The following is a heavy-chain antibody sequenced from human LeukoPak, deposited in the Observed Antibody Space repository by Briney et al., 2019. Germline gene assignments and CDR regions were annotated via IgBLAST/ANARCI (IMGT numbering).Heavy chain of an antibody. CDR2: ISSSGSTI. Sequence: GESLKISCAASGFTFSDYYMSWIRQAPGKGPEWVSYISSSGSTIYYADSVKGRFTISRDNAKNSLYLLMNSLRAEDTAVYYCASASARPGWFDPWGQGTRVTVSS. V-gene: IGHV3-11*01. J-gene: IGHJ5*02. D-gene: IGHD6-6*01. CDR1: GFTFSDYY. CDR3: ASASARPGWFDP.